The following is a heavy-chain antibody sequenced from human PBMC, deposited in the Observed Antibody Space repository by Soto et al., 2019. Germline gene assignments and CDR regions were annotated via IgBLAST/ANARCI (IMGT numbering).Heavy chain of an antibody. CDR3: ARDKITGLFDY. V-gene: IGHV4-34*01. CDR1: GGSFGGYY. J-gene: IGHJ4*02. CDR2: INHSGST. Sequence: SETLSVTCAVYGGSFGGYYWPWIRQPPGTGLEWIGEINHSGSTNYNPSLKSRVTISVDTSKNQFSLKLTSVTAADTAVYYCARDKITGLFDYWGQGTLVTVSS. D-gene: IGHD2-8*02.